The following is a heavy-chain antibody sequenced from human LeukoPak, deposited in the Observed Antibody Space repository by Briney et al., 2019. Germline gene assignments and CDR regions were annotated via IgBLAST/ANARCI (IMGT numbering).Heavy chain of an antibody. CDR3: ARHVVGYYYYYYMDV. Sequence: SETLSLTCAVYGGSFSGYYWSWIRQPPGKGLEWIGEINHSGSTNYNPSLKSRVTISVDTSKNQFSLKLSSVTAADTAVYYCARHVVGYYYYYYMDVWGKGTTVTISS. D-gene: IGHD2-15*01. CDR2: INHSGST. V-gene: IGHV4-34*01. CDR1: GGSFSGYY. J-gene: IGHJ6*03.